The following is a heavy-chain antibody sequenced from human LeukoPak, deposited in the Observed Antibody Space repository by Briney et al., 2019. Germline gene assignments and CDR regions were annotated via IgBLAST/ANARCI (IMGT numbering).Heavy chain of an antibody. CDR2: ISYDGSNK. V-gene: IGHV3-30*04. CDR3: AKATGYLL. Sequence: GGSLRLSCAASGFTFSSYAMHWVGQAPGKGLEGVAVISYDGSNKYYADSVKGRFTISRDNAKNSLYLQMNSLRAEDTAVYYCAKATGYLLWGQGTLVTVSS. J-gene: IGHJ4*02. D-gene: IGHD1-14*01. CDR1: GFTFSSYA.